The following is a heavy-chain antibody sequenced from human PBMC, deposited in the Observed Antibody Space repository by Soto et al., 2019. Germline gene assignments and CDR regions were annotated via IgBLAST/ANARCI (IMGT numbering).Heavy chain of an antibody. CDR3: AREGGTWYKVFWDS. J-gene: IGHJ5*01. Sequence: GGSLRLSCAGSGFTFSGYPMHWVRQAPDKGLAWVALISDNGSNKYYADSVQGRFTISRDNSKNTLYLQMTNLRAEDTAVYYCAREGGTWYKVFWDSWGQGSLVTVSS. V-gene: IGHV3-30-3*01. D-gene: IGHD1-20*01. CDR1: GFTFSGYP. CDR2: ISDNGSNK.